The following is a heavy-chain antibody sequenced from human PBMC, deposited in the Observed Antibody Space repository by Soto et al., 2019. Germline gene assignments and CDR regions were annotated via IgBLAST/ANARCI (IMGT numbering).Heavy chain of an antibody. J-gene: IGHJ6*02. D-gene: IGHD5-12*01. CDR3: ARGLSGSFLMDV. CDR1: GYTFTSYA. CDR2: INAGNGNT. Sequence: ASVKVSCKASGYTFTSYAMHWVRQAPGQRLEWMGWINAGNGNTKYSQKFQGRVTITRDTSASTAYMGLSSLRSEDTAVYYCARGLSGSFLMDVWGQGTTVTVSS. V-gene: IGHV1-3*01.